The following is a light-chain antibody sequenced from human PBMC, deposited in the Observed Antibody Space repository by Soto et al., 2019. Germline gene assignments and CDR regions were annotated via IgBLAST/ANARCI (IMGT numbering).Light chain of an antibody. Sequence: QSALTQPASVSGSPGQSITISCTGTSRDIGAYNYVSWYQQHPGEAPRLMIYDVATRPSGVSNRFSGSKSDNTASLTISGLQAEDEADYYCSSYTTSLTLIFGGGTQLTVL. CDR3: SSYTTSLTLI. V-gene: IGLV2-14*03. CDR1: SRDIGAYNY. J-gene: IGLJ2*01. CDR2: DVA.